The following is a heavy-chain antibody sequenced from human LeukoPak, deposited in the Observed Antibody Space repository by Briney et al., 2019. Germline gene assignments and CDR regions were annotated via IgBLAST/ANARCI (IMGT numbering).Heavy chain of an antibody. D-gene: IGHD2-2*01. J-gene: IGHJ3*02. CDR3: ARDLEAAALDAFDI. Sequence: GGSLRLSCAASGFTFSSYWMSWVRQAPGKGLEWVANIKQDGSEKYYVDSVKGRFTISRDNAKNSLYLQMNSLRAEDTAVYYCARDLEAAALDAFDIWGQGTMVTVSS. CDR1: GFTFSSYW. CDR2: IKQDGSEK. V-gene: IGHV3-7*01.